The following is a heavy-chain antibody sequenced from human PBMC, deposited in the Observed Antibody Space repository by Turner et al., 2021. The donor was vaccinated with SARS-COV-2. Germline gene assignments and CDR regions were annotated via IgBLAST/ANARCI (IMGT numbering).Heavy chain of an antibody. CDR3: ARDDPLGGMDV. CDR1: GFTVSSNY. CDR2: IYSGSSP. Sequence: EVQLVETGGGLIQPGGSLRLSCAASGFTVSSNYMSWVRQAPGKGLEWVSLIYSGSSPYYADSVKGRFTISRDNSKNTLYLQMNSLRAEDTAVYYCARDDPLGGMDVWGQGTTVTVCS. V-gene: IGHV3-53*02. J-gene: IGHJ6*02.